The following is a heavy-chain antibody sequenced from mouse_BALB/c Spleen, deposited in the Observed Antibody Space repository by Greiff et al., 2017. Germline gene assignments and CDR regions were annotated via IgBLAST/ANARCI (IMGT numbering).Heavy chain of an antibody. V-gene: IGHV5-9-3*01. CDR2: ISSGGSYT. CDR1: GFTFSSYA. J-gene: IGHJ4*01. D-gene: IGHD1-1*01. Sequence: EVQLVESGGGLVKPGGSLKLSCAASGFTFSSYAMSWVRQTPEKRLEWVATISSGGSYTYYPDSVKGRFTISRDNAKNTLYLQMSSLRSEDTAMYYCARHDYYGSSYYYAMDYWGQGTSVTVSS. CDR3: ARHDYYGSSYYYAMDY.